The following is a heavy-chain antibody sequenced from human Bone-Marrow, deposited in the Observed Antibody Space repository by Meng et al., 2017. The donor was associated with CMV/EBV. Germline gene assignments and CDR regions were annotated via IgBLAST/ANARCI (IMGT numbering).Heavy chain of an antibody. J-gene: IGHJ6*02. CDR2: ISAYNGNT. D-gene: IGHD2-2*01. CDR1: GYNSTSYG. Sequence: ASVKVSCRAFGYNSTSYGSSWVRQTPGQGLEWMGWISAYNGNTNYSQKLQGRVTMTTDTSTSTAYMELRILRSDDTAVDYCAKGQFPDIVVVPAAIYYYYGMDVWGQGTTVTVSS. CDR3: AKGQFPDIVVVPAAIYYYYGMDV. V-gene: IGHV1-18*01.